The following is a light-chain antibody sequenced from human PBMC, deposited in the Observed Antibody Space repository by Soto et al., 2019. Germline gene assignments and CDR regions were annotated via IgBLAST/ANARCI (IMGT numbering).Light chain of an antibody. Sequence: QSALTQASSVSGSPGQSITISCTGTSRDVVGYNYVSWYQQHPGKAPKFMIYDVSNRPSGVSNRFSGSKSGNTASLTISGLQAEDEADYYCSSYTTSNTRQIVFGTGTKVTVL. J-gene: IGLJ1*01. CDR1: SRDVVGYNY. CDR2: DVS. V-gene: IGLV2-14*01. CDR3: SSYTTSNTRQIV.